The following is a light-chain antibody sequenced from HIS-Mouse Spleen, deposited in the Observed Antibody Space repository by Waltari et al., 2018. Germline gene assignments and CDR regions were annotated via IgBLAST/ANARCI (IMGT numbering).Light chain of an antibody. CDR1: SSDVGSYHF. V-gene: IGLV2-23*01. J-gene: IGLJ2*01. Sequence: QSAMTQPASVSGSPGQSITISCTGTSSDVGSYHFVSRYQQHPGKAPKLMIYEGSKRPSLVSNRFSGSKSGNTASLTISGLQAEDEADYYCCSYAGSSTVVFGGGTKLTVL. CDR3: CSYAGSSTVV. CDR2: EGS.